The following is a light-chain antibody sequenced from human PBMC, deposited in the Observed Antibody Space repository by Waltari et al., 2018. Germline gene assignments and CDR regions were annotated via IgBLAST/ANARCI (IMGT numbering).Light chain of an antibody. V-gene: IGKV1-5*01. CDR1: QSISGW. J-gene: IGKJ4*01. CDR2: GAS. CDR3: QQYNSYPLT. Sequence: DIQMTPSPSTLSASVGDRVTIPSRASQSISGWLAWYQQKPGKAPKLLIYGASSLQSGVPSRFSGSGSGTEFTLSISSLQPDDFATYYCQQYNSYPLTFGGGTKVEIK.